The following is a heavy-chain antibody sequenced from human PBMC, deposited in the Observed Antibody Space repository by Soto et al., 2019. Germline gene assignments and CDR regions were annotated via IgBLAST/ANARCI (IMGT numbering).Heavy chain of an antibody. Sequence: SQTLSLTCTVSGGSISSYYWSWIRQPPGKGLEWIGYIYYSGSTNYTPSLKSRVTISVDTSKNQFSLKLSSVTASDTAVYYCGRDGYPGRLDYWGQGSLVTVSS. CDR2: IYYSGST. D-gene: IGHD5-12*01. J-gene: IGHJ4*02. V-gene: IGHV4-59*01. CDR1: GGSISSYY. CDR3: GRDGYPGRLDY.